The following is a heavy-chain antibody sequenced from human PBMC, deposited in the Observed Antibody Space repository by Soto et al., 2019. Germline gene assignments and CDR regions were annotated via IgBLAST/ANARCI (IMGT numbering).Heavy chain of an antibody. CDR2: IYYSGST. D-gene: IGHD3-10*01. CDR3: ARYVPGTAVNY. V-gene: IGHV4-61*01. CDR1: GGSVSSGSYY. Sequence: QVQLQESGPGLVKPSETLSLTCTVSGGSVSSGSYYWSWIRQPPGKGLEWIGYIYYSGSTNYNPSLKSRVTISVDTSKNQFSLELSSVTAADTAVYYCARYVPGTAVNYWGQGTLLTVSS. J-gene: IGHJ4*02.